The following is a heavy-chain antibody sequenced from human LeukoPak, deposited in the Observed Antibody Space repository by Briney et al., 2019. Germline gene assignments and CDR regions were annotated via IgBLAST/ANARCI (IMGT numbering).Heavy chain of an antibody. CDR1: GYTFTSYA. CDR3: ARGIAAAGTFYYYYYMDV. J-gene: IGHJ6*03. V-gene: IGHV7-4-1*02. D-gene: IGHD6-13*01. Sequence: ASVKVSCKASGYTFTSYAMNWVRQAPGQGLEWMGWINTNTGNPTYAQGFTGRFVFSLDTSVSTAYLQISSLKAEDTAVYYCARGIAAAGTFYYYYYMDVWGKGTTVTVSS. CDR2: INTNTGNP.